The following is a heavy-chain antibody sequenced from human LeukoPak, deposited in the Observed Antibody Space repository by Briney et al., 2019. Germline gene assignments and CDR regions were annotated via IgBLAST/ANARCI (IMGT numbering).Heavy chain of an antibody. V-gene: IGHV4-4*09. CDR3: ANSYDSKIVPFDN. J-gene: IGHJ4*02. CDR2: VYSSGST. CDR1: GASISGSY. Sequence: PSETLSLTCTVSGASISGSYWNWVRQPPGRGLEWTGYVYSSGSTDYNPSLKSRVAISVDASKNQFSLKLTSVTAADTAVYYCANSYDSKIVPFDNWGQGALVTVSS. D-gene: IGHD3-22*01.